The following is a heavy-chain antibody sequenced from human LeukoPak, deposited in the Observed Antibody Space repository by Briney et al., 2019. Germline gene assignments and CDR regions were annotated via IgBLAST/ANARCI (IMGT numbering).Heavy chain of an antibody. D-gene: IGHD1-26*01. CDR1: GFTFSNAW. CDR2: IKSKTDGGTT. CDR3: TTEPSWKWELLSFDY. Sequence: GGSLRLSCAASGFTFSNAWMSWVRQAPGKGLEWVGRIKSKTDGGTTDYAAPVKGRFTISRDDSKNTLYLQMNGLKTEDTAVYYCTTEPSWKWELLSFDYWGQGTLVTVSS. J-gene: IGHJ4*02. V-gene: IGHV3-15*01.